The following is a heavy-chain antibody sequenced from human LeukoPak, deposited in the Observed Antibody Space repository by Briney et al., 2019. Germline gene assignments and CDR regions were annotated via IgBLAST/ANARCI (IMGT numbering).Heavy chain of an antibody. D-gene: IGHD3-16*01. V-gene: IGHV4-59*02. CDR3: VRVVPGGASFDS. CDR2: IYYSGHT. Sequence: SETLSLTCTASGASVTTYYWSWIRQPPGKGLEWIGYIYYSGHTHNNPSLNSRVSISVDTSKNQFSLILTSLTTADTAVYYCVRVVPGGASFDSWGQGTLVTVSS. CDR1: GASVTTYY. J-gene: IGHJ4*02.